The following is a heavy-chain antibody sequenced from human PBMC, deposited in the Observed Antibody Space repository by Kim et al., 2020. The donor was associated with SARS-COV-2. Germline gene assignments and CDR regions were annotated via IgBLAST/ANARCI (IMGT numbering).Heavy chain of an antibody. V-gene: IGHV3-33*01. CDR3: ARAQDKWVRFLEWSLPARKPTLGY. Sequence: GGSLRLSCAASGFTFSSYGMHWVRQAPGKGLEWVAVIWYDGSNKYYADSVKGRFTISRDNSKNTLYLQMNSLRAEDTAVYYCARAQDKWVRFLEWSLPARKPTLGYWGQGTLVTVSS. CDR1: GFTFSSYG. J-gene: IGHJ4*02. CDR2: IWYDGSNK. D-gene: IGHD3-3*01.